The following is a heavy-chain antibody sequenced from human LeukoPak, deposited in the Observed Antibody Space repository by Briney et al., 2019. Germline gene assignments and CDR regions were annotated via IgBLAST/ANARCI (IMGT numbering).Heavy chain of an antibody. CDR2: ISSSGSTK. V-gene: IGHV3-48*03. CDR3: ARDEYNWNVDAFDI. CDR1: GFTFSSYE. D-gene: IGHD1-20*01. Sequence: GGSLRLSCAASGFTFSSYEMNWVRQAPGKGLEWVSYISSSGSTKYYADSVKGRFTISRDNAKNSLYLQMNSLRAEDTAVYYCARDEYNWNVDAFDIWGQGTVVTVSS. J-gene: IGHJ3*02.